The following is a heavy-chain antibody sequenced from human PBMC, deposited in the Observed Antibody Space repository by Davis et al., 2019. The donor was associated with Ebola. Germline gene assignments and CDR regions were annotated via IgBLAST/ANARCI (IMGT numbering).Heavy chain of an antibody. D-gene: IGHD6-13*01. CDR1: GGSFSGYY. CDR2: INHSGST. Sequence: SETLSLTCAVYGGSFSGYYWSWIRQPPGKGLAWIGEINHSGSTNYNPSLKSRVTISVDTSKNQFSLKLSSVTAADTAVYYCARGRWFDYWGQGTLVTVSS. J-gene: IGHJ4*02. CDR3: ARGRWFDY. V-gene: IGHV4-34*01.